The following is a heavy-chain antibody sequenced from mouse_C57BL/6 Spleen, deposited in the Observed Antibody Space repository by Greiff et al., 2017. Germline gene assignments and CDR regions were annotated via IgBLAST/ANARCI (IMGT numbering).Heavy chain of an antibody. D-gene: IGHD1-1*01. Sequence: VKVVESGAELARPGASVKLSCKASGYTFTSYGISWVKQRPGQGLEWIGEIYPRSGNTYYNEKFKGKATLTADKSSSTAYMELRSLTSEDSAVYFCARGPYYGSSYDYAMDYWGQGTSVTVSS. CDR3: ARGPYYGSSYDYAMDY. CDR2: IYPRSGNT. J-gene: IGHJ4*01. V-gene: IGHV1-81*01. CDR1: GYTFTSYG.